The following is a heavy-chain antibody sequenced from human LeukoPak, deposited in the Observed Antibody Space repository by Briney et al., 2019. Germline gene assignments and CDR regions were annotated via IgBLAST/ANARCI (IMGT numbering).Heavy chain of an antibody. J-gene: IGHJ4*02. CDR1: GFTFSCSA. CDR3: TRLAGIAAATTGIDN. CDR2: IRNKANDYAT. V-gene: IGHV3-73*01. D-gene: IGHD1-26*01. Sequence: PGGSLKLSCAASGFTFSCSAIHWVRQASGKGLEWVGRIRNKANDYATAYAASVKGRFTISRDDSKNTAYLQMNSLKTEDTAVYYCTRLAGIAAATTGIDNWGQGTLVTVSS.